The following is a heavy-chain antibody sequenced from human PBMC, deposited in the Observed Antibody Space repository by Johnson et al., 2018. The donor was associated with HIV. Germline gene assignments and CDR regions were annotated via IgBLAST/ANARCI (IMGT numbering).Heavy chain of an antibody. CDR1: GFTFSSYA. Sequence: EVQLVESGGGLVKPGGSLRLSCAASGFTFSSYAMSWVRQAPGKGLEWVSAISGSGGSTYYADSVKGRFTISRDNSKNTLYLQMDSLRPDDTALYYCARGRKDMEAADGLDNDAFDMWGQGTLVTVSS. CDR2: ISGSGGST. V-gene: IGHV3-23*04. CDR3: ARGRKDMEAADGLDNDAFDM. D-gene: IGHD6-13*01. J-gene: IGHJ3*02.